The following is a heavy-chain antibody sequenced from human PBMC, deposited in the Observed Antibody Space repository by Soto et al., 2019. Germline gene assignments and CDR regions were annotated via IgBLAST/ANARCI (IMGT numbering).Heavy chain of an antibody. CDR1: GGSFSGYY. Sequence: PSETLSLTCAVYGGSFSGYYWSWIRQPPGKGLEWIGEINHSGSTNYNPSLKSRVTISLDTSKNQPSLNLNSVTAADTAVYYCARGHRVSAALRPARWFGPWGLGTLVTVS. CDR2: INHSGST. V-gene: IGHV4-34*01. CDR3: ARGHRVSAALRPARWFGP. D-gene: IGHD2-15*01. J-gene: IGHJ5*02.